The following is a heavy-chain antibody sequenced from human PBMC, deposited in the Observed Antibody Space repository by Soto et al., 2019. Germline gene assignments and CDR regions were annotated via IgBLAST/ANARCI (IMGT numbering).Heavy chain of an antibody. CDR3: AGRGYSGYDLDY. CDR2: IIPILGIA. D-gene: IGHD5-12*01. Sequence: QVQLVQSGAEVKKPGSSVKVSCKASGGTFSSYTISWVRQAPGQGLEWMGRIIPILGIANYAQKFQGRVTITADKSTSTAYLELSSLRSEYTAVYYCAGRGYSGYDLDYWGQGTLVTVSS. V-gene: IGHV1-69*02. J-gene: IGHJ4*02. CDR1: GGTFSSYT.